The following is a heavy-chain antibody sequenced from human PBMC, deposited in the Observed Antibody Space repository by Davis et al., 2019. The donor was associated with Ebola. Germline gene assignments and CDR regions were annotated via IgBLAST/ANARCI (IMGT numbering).Heavy chain of an antibody. Sequence: PSETLSLTCTVSGGSISSGGYYWSWIRQHPGKGLEWIGYIYYSGSTYYNPSLKSRVTISVDTSKNQFSLKLSSVTAADTAVYYCARYESLGELSLFDYWGQGTLVTVSS. V-gene: IGHV4-31*03. CDR1: GGSISSGGYY. CDR2: IYYSGST. J-gene: IGHJ4*02. D-gene: IGHD3-16*02. CDR3: ARYESLGELSLFDY.